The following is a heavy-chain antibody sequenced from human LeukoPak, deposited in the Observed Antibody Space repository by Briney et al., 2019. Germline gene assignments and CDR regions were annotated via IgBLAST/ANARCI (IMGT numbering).Heavy chain of an antibody. D-gene: IGHD3-10*01. J-gene: IGHJ4*02. CDR2: IYNSGST. CDR3: ARDILWFGELPYYFDY. V-gene: IGHV4-39*07. CDR1: GGSISSSGYY. Sequence: PSETLSLTCTVSGGSISSSGYYWGWIRQPPGKGLEWVGSIYNSGSTYYNPSLKSRVSISVDTSKNQFSLRLTSVTAADTAIYYCARDILWFGELPYYFDYWGQGTLVTVSS.